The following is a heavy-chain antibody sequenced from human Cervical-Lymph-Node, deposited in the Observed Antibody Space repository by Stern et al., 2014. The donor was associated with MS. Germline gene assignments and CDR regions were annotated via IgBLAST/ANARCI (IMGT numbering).Heavy chain of an antibody. CDR1: GFTFNTYG. CDR2: ISGMGGDK. J-gene: IGHJ6*02. V-gene: IGHV3-23*04. CDR3: AKKYFDSSDYSYYYGMDV. Sequence: EEQLVESGGDVVKPGGSLRLSCAASGFTFNTYGMNGGRQAPGKGLEWVSTISGMGGDKYYSDSGKSRVTLSRHNYKTTLDLHMLSLSAEDTAIYYCAKKYFDSSDYSYYYGMDVWGQGTTVTVSS. D-gene: IGHD3-22*01.